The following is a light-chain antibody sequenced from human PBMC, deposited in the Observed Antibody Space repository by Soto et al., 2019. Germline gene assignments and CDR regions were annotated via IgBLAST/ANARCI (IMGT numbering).Light chain of an antibody. CDR1: SSDVGAYNY. CDR3: SSFSSSNTWV. CDR2: EVT. Sequence: QSALTQPPSASGSPGQSVTISCTGTSSDVGAYNYVSWYQQHAGKAPKLVIYEVTKRPSGVPDRFSGSKSANTPSLTVSGLHAEHEAAYYSSSFSSSNTWVFGGGTKVTVL. J-gene: IGLJ3*02. V-gene: IGLV2-8*01.